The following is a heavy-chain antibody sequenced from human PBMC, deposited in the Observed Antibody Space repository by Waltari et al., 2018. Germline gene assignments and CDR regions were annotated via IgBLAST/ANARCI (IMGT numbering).Heavy chain of an antibody. Sequence: QVQLVQSGAEVKKPGSSVKVSCKASGHSFTPHAIHWVRQAPGQGLEYMGCITGGSGDTRYSQKFQGRVTFTRDTSASTGYMEVSSLTSEDTAVYYCATEVWGSFNWFDPWGQGTLITVSP. CDR3: ATEVWGSFNWFDP. V-gene: IGHV1-3*01. CDR2: ITGGSGDT. J-gene: IGHJ5*02. CDR1: GHSFTPHA. D-gene: IGHD6-6*01.